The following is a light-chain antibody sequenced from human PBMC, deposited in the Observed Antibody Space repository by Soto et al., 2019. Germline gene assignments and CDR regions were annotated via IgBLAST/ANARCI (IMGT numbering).Light chain of an antibody. J-gene: IGLJ3*02. CDR1: SSNIGSNT. CDR3: AAWDDSLNGVV. V-gene: IGLV1-44*01. Sequence: QSVLPQPPSASGTPGQRVTISCSGSSSNIGSNTVNWYQQLPGTAPKLLIYSNNQRPSGVPDRFSGSKSGTSASLAISGLQSEDEADYYCAAWDDSLNGVVFGGGPELTVL. CDR2: SNN.